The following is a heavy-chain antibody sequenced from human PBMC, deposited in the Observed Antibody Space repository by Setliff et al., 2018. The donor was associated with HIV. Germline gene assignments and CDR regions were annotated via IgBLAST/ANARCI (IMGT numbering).Heavy chain of an antibody. CDR1: GYTFSTYD. J-gene: IGHJ6*02. D-gene: IGHD5-18*01. V-gene: IGHV1-8*01. Sequence: ASVKVSCKASGYTFSTYDFNWVRQAAGQGLEWMGWMSPKNNGSGFAQKFQARLTMTWNTSTNTAYMELRSRTSDDTAVYNRARGRYNSRIDVWGQGTTVTVSS. CDR3: ARGRYNSRIDV. CDR2: MSPKNNGS.